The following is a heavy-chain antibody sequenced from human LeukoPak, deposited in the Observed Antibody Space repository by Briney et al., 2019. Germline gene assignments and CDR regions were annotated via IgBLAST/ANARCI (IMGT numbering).Heavy chain of an antibody. D-gene: IGHD1-26*01. CDR3: ARSSGRIDY. J-gene: IGHJ4*02. CDR2: IKQDGSEI. V-gene: IGHV3-7*03. CDR1: GFTFSSYW. Sequence: GGSLRLSCAASGFTFSSYWMNWVRQAPGKGLEWVANIKQDGSEIYYVDSVKGRFAISRDNAKSSLYLQMNSLRAEDTAVYYCARSSGRIDYWGQGTLVTVSS.